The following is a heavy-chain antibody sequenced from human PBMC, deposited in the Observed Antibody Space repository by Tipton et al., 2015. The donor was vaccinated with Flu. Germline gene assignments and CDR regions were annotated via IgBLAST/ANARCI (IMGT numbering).Heavy chain of an antibody. Sequence: TLSLTCAVSSGSIRSTNYFCAWIRQPPGKRLELIGSMYPSGTTCYNPSLKSRVTISVDTSKSQFSLKLRSVTAADTAVYYCARLSYYDVDLKNFYFDYWGQGALVTVSS. V-gene: IGHV4-39*01. CDR3: ARLSYYDVDLKNFYFDY. J-gene: IGHJ4*02. CDR2: MYPSGTT. D-gene: IGHD3-10*02. CDR1: SGSIRSTNYF.